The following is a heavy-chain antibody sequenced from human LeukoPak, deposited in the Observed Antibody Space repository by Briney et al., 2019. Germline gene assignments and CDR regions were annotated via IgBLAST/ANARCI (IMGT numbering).Heavy chain of an antibody. CDR3: ARASQMYPTGSPAY. CDR2: IGTAGDT. D-gene: IGHD1-1*01. J-gene: IGHJ4*02. Sequence: SGGSLRLSCAASGFTFSSYDMHWVRQATGKGLEWVSAIGTAGDTYYPGSVKGRFTISRENAKNSLYIQMNSLRAGDTAVHYCARASQMYPTGSPAYWGQATLVTVSS. V-gene: IGHV3-13*01. CDR1: GFTFSSYD.